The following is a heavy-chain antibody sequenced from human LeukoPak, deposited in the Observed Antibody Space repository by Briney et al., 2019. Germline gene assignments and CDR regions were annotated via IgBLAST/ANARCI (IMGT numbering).Heavy chain of an antibody. CDR3: ARENPSGYYNRPIDY. CDR1: GASISSYY. J-gene: IGHJ4*02. Sequence: SETLSLTCTVSGASISSYYWSWIRQPPGKGLEWNGDIYYSGSIKYNPSLKSRVTMSVDTSKNLFSLKLSSVTAADTAIYYCARENPSGYYNRPIDYWGQGTLVTVSS. V-gene: IGHV4-59*01. CDR2: IYYSGSI. D-gene: IGHD3-22*01.